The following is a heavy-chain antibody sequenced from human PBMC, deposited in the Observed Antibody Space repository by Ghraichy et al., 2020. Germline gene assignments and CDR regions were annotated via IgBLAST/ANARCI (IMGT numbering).Heavy chain of an antibody. V-gene: IGHV4-59*01. D-gene: IGHD6-6*01. J-gene: IGHJ4*02. Sequence: SETLSLTCTVSGGSISSYYWSWIRQPPGKGLEWIGYIYYSGSTNYNPSLKSRVTISVDTSKNQFSLKLSSVTAADTAVYYCARDRIAARRGFDYWGQGTLVTVSS. CDR2: IYYSGST. CDR3: ARDRIAARRGFDY. CDR1: GGSISSYY.